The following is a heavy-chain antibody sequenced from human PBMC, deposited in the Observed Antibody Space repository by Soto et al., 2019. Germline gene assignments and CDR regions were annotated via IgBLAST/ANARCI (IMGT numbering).Heavy chain of an antibody. Sequence: PSETLSLTCTVSGGSISSYYWNWIRQPPGKGLEWIGYIYNSGNTNYNPSLRSRVTISVDTSKNQFSLKLTSVTAADTAVYYCAGGVVEMATVDYYYYGMDVWGQGTTVTVSS. V-gene: IGHV4-59*01. CDR2: IYNSGNT. CDR1: GGSISSYY. CDR3: AGGVVEMATVDYYYYGMDV. J-gene: IGHJ6*02. D-gene: IGHD4-4*01.